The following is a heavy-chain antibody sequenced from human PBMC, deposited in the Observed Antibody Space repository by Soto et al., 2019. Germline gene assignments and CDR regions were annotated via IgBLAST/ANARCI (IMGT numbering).Heavy chain of an antibody. J-gene: IGHJ4*02. Sequence: QITLKESGPTLVKPTQTLTLTCTFSGFSLSTSGVGVGWIRQPPGKALAWMALIYWDDDKRYSPSLKSRLTTTKDTPKNQVVLTITNMDPVDTATYYWAHRPSYCSGGSCDSGFDYWGQGTLVTVSS. CDR3: AHRPSYCSGGSCDSGFDY. CDR1: GFSLSTSGVG. CDR2: IYWDDDK. V-gene: IGHV2-5*02. D-gene: IGHD2-15*01.